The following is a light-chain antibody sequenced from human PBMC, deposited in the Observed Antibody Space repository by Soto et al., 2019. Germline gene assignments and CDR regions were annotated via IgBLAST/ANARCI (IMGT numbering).Light chain of an antibody. V-gene: IGLV2-14*03. Sequence: QSVLTQPTSVSGSPGQSITISCTGVSSDIGGYNHVSWYQQHPGNVPRLIIYDVDNRPLGISNRFSGSQSGNTASLSISGLQAEDEADYYCCAYTARTTLSGVFGGGTKVTVL. J-gene: IGLJ3*02. CDR1: SSDIGGYNH. CDR2: DVD. CDR3: CAYTARTTLSGV.